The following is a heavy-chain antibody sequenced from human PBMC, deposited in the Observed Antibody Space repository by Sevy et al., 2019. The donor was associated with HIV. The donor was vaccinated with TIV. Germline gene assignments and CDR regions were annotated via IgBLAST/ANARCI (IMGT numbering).Heavy chain of an antibody. CDR1: GYTFTNYA. V-gene: IGHV1-18*01. CDR2: ISGFNGDT. Sequence: ASVKVSCKASGYTFTNYAISWVRQAPGQGLEWMGWISGFNGDTKNAEKFQGRFTMTTDTSTKTAYMDLRSLRSDDTAXYXGVRXTXXXXFWTGGDYWGQGTLVTVSS. D-gene: IGHD3-3*01. J-gene: IGHJ4*02. CDR3: VRXTXXXXFWTGGDY.